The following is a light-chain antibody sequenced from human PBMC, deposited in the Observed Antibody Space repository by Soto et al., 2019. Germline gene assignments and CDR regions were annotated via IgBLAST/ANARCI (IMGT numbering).Light chain of an antibody. V-gene: IGLV1-44*01. J-gene: IGLJ2*01. Sequence: QSVLTQPPSASGTPGQRVTISCSGSSSNIGGNTVNWYQQLPGTAPNLLIYSNNHRPSGVPDRFSASKSGTSASLAISGLQSEDEADYYCASWDDSLNGPVFGGGTKLTVL. CDR1: SSNIGGNT. CDR2: SNN. CDR3: ASWDDSLNGPV.